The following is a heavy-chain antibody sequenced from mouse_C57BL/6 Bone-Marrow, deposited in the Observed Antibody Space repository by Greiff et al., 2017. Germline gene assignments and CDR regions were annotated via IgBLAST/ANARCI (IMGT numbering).Heavy chain of an antibody. D-gene: IGHD1-1*01. CDR3: TTNYYGSSYAMDY. CDR1: GFNIKDDY. V-gene: IGHV14-4*01. CDR2: IDPENGDT. Sequence: VQLQQSGAELVRPGASVKLSCTASGFNIKDDYMHWVKQRPEQGLEWIGWIDPENGDTEYASKFQGKATITADTSSNTAYLQLSSLTSEDTASYYCTTNYYGSSYAMDYWGQGTSVTVSS. J-gene: IGHJ4*01.